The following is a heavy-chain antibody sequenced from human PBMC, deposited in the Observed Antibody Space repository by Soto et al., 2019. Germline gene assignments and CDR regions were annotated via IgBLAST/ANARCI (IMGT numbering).Heavy chain of an antibody. CDR2: IIPIFGTA. J-gene: IGHJ3*02. CDR1: GGTFSSYA. V-gene: IGHV1-69*13. D-gene: IGHD1-26*01. Sequence: SVKVSFKASGGTFSSYAISWVRQAPGQGLEWMGGIIPIFGTANYAQKFQGRVTITADESTSTAYMELSSLRSEDTAVYYCARSAGIVGPSDAFDIWGQGTMVTVPS. CDR3: ARSAGIVGPSDAFDI.